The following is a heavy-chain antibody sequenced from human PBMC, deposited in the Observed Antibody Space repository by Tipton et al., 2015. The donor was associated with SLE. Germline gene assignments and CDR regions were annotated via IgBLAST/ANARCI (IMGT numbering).Heavy chain of an antibody. J-gene: IGHJ4*02. V-gene: IGHV4-30-2*01. D-gene: IGHD3-10*01. CDR2: IYHSGST. CDR1: GGSISSGGYS. CDR3: ARGGATTMGQGEVDY. Sequence: TLSLTCAVSGGSISSGGYSWSWIRQPPGKGLEWIGYIYHSGSTYYNPSLKSRVTISVDRSKNQFSLKLSSVTAADTAVYYCARGGATTMGQGEVDYWGQGTLVTVSS.